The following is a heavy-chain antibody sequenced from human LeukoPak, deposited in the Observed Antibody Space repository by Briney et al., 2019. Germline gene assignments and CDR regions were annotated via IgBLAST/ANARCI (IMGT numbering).Heavy chain of an antibody. CDR2: ISSSGSTI. CDR1: GFTFSDYY. V-gene: IGHV3-11*01. J-gene: IGHJ6*03. D-gene: IGHD4-11*01. Sequence: GGSLRLSCAASGFTFSDYYMSWIRQAPGKGLEWVSYISSSGSTIYYADSVKGRFTISRDNAKNSLYLQMNSLRAEDTAVYYCTTDRQTTVSPYYYYYYMDVWGKGTTVTVSS. CDR3: TTDRQTTVSPYYYYYYMDV.